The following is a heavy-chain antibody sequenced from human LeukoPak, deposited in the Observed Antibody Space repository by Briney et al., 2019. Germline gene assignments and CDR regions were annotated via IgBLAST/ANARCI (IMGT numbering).Heavy chain of an antibody. V-gene: IGHV1-2*02. D-gene: IGHD3-10*01. CDR3: ATNILVRDIINWFDP. CDR1: GYSFADYY. Sequence: ASVKVSCKASGYSFADYYMHWVRQAPGQGLEWMGWIKPNSGDTRSAQKFQGRVIMTRDTSTGTAYMELSSLRYDDTAVYYCATNILVRDIINWFDPWGQGTLVAVSS. J-gene: IGHJ5*02. CDR2: IKPNSGDT.